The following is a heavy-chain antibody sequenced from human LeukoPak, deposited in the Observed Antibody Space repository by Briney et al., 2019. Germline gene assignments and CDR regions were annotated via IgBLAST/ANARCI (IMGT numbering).Heavy chain of an antibody. CDR1: GGSISSSSYY. CDR3: ARVYTKGNYFDY. J-gene: IGHJ4*02. Sequence: PSETLSLTCTVSGGSISSSSYYWGWIRQPPGKGLEWIGSIYYSGSTYYNPSLKSRVTISVDTSKNQFSLKLSSVTAADTAVYYCARVYTKGNYFDYWGQGTLVTVSS. V-gene: IGHV4-39*07. D-gene: IGHD4-11*01. CDR2: IYYSGST.